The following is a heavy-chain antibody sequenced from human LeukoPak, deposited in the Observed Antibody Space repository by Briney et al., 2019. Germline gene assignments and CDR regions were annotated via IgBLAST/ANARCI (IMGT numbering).Heavy chain of an antibody. Sequence: ASVKVSCKASGYTFTGYYIHWVRQAPGQGLEWMGCINPNRGGTNYAQKFQGRVTMTRDTSISTAYMELSRLRSDDTAVYYCARGSLAVAGNGAEYFQHWGQGTLVTVSS. CDR3: ARGSLAVAGNGAEYFQH. CDR2: INPNRGGT. V-gene: IGHV1-2*02. D-gene: IGHD6-19*01. CDR1: GYTFTGYY. J-gene: IGHJ1*01.